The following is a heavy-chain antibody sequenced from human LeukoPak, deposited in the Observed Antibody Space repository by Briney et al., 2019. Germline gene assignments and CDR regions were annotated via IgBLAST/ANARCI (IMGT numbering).Heavy chain of an antibody. J-gene: IGHJ2*01. V-gene: IGHV3-48*02. Sequence: GGSLRLSCAASGFTFSSYSMNCVRQAPGKELEWVSYVSSSSNTIYYAESVKGRFTITRNNAKNSLYLQMNSLRDEDTAVYYCVRDWYYDLWGRGTRVTVSS. CDR2: VSSSSNTI. CDR3: VRDWYYDL. CDR1: GFTFSSYS.